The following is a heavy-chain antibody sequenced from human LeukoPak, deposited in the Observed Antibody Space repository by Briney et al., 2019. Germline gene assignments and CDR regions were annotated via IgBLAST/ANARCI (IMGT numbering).Heavy chain of an antibody. D-gene: IGHD3-16*01. CDR1: GFTFSTYV. Sequence: PGGSLRLSCAASGFTFSTYVMSWVRQAPGKGLEGVWAISGSGVSTYYADSLKGRFTISRDNSKNTLHLQMHSLRAEDTAVYYCAKGSHGCLRGSWFDPWGQGTLVTVSS. V-gene: IGHV3-23*01. CDR2: ISGSGVST. J-gene: IGHJ5*02. CDR3: AKGSHGCLRGSWFDP.